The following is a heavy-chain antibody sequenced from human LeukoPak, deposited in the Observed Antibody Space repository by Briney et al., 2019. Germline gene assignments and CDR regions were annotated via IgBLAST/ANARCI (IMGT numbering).Heavy chain of an antibody. V-gene: IGHV3-64*01. CDR2: ISNNGGST. D-gene: IGHD5-18*01. CDR3: ARARSSYGYGDAFDI. Sequence: PGGSLRLSCAASGFTFSSYAMHWVRQAPGKGLEYVSAISNNGGSTYYANSVKGRFTISRDNSKNTLYLQMNSLRAEDTAVYYCARARSSYGYGDAFDIWGQGTMVTVSS. CDR1: GFTFSSYA. J-gene: IGHJ3*02.